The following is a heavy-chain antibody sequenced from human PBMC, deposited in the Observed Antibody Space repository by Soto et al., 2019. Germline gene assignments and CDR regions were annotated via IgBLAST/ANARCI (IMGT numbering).Heavy chain of an antibody. Sequence: VQLVESGGGLVQPGGSLRLSCAASGFTFSDHYMDWVRQAPGKGLEWVGRTRNKANSYTTEYAASVKGRFTSSGDDSKNSLYLQMNSLKTEDTAVYYCARGYCSGGSCYRDAFDIWGQGTMVTVSS. CDR2: TRNKANSYTT. V-gene: IGHV3-72*01. CDR1: GFTFSDHY. CDR3: ARGYCSGGSCYRDAFDI. J-gene: IGHJ3*02. D-gene: IGHD2-15*01.